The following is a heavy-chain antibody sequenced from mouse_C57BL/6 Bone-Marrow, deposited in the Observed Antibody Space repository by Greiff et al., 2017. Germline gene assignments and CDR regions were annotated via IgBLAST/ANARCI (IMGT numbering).Heavy chain of an antibody. D-gene: IGHD4-1*02. CDR2: INPGSGGT. CDR3: ATTGTEWFAY. V-gene: IGHV1-54*01. Sequence: QVPLKESGAELVRPGTSVKVSCKASGYAFTNYLIAWVKQRPGQGLEWIGVINPGSGGTNYNEKFKGKATLTADKSSSTAYMQLSSLTSEDSAVYFCATTGTEWFAYWGQGTLVTVAA. J-gene: IGHJ3*01. CDR1: GYAFTNYL.